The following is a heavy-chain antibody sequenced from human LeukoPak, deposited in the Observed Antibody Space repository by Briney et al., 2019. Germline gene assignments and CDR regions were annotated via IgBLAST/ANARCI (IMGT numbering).Heavy chain of an antibody. J-gene: IGHJ6*03. Sequence: SVKVSCKASGGTFSSYAISWVRQAPGQGLEWMGRIIPIFGTASYAQKFQGRVTITTDESTSTAYMELSSLRSEDTAVYYCARDPGPAAGTRYYYYYYMDVWGKGTTVTVSS. CDR3: ARDPGPAAGTRYYYYYYMDV. CDR2: IIPIFGTA. CDR1: GGTFSSYA. V-gene: IGHV1-69*05. D-gene: IGHD6-13*01.